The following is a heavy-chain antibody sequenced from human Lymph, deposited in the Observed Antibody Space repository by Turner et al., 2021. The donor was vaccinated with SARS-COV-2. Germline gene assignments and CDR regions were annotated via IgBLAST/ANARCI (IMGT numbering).Heavy chain of an antibody. CDR3: ARGLSGNYYFFDY. V-gene: IGHV3-30-3*01. CDR2: ISYDGSNK. CDR1: GFNFSNYA. J-gene: IGHJ4*02. Sequence: QVQLVESGGGVVQTGRSLSLSCAASGFNFSNYAMHWVRQAPGKGLEWVALISYDGSNKYYADSVKGRFTISRDNSKNTLSLQMNSLRAEDTAVYYCARGLSGNYYFFDYWGQGTLVTVSS. D-gene: IGHD1-26*01.